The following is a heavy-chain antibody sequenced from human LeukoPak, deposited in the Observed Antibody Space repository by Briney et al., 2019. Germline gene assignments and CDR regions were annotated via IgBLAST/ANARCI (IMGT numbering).Heavy chain of an antibody. CDR1: GYTFATYW. CDR2: IYPSDSET. V-gene: IGHV5-51*01. J-gene: IGHJ4*02. D-gene: IGHD6-13*01. CDR3: ARHYGIVVAGIDY. Sequence: GESLKISCKASGYTFATYWIGWVRQMPGKGLEWMGIIYPSDSETRYSPSFQGQVTISADKSISTAYLQWSSLKASDTAIYYCARHYGIVVAGIDYWGQGTLVTVSS.